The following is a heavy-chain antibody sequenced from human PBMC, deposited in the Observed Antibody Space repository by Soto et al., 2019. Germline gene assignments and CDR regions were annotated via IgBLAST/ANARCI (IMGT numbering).Heavy chain of an antibody. V-gene: IGHV3-30*18. CDR1: GFTFSSYG. CDR2: ISYDGSNK. J-gene: IGHJ6*02. D-gene: IGHD6-13*01. Sequence: PGGSLRLSCAASGFTFSSYGMHWVRQAPGKGLEWVAVISYDGSNKYYADSVKGRFTISRDNSKNTLYLQMNSLRAEDTAVYYCAKEVEQQPPYYYYYGMDVWGQGTTVTVSS. CDR3: AKEVEQQPPYYYYYGMDV.